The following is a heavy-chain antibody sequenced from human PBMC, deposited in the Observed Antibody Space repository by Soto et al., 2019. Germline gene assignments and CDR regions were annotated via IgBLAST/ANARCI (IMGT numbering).Heavy chain of an antibody. CDR2: IYSIGST. Sequence: QLQLQESGPGLVKPSETLSLTCTVSGGSISSSSYWGWIRQPPGKGLEWIGSIYSIGSTYYNPSLESRVTISVDTSKNQFSLKLSSVTAADTAVYYCRRSSRYSTDVWGQGTTVTVSS. V-gene: IGHV4-39*01. J-gene: IGHJ6*02. CDR3: RRSSRYSTDV. CDR1: GGSISSSSY. D-gene: IGHD6-13*01.